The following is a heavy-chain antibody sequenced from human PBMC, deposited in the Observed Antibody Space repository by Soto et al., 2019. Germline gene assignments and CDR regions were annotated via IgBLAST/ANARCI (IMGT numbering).Heavy chain of an antibody. Sequence: GGSLRLSCAASGFTFSSYGMHWVRQAPGKGLEWVAVISYDGSNKYYADSVKGRFTISRDNSKNTLYLQMNSLRAEDTAVYYCAKDISGWGSSWYYYYYGMDVWGQGTTVTVSS. J-gene: IGHJ6*02. CDR2: ISYDGSNK. V-gene: IGHV3-30*18. CDR3: AKDISGWGSSWYYYYYGMDV. D-gene: IGHD6-13*01. CDR1: GFTFSSYG.